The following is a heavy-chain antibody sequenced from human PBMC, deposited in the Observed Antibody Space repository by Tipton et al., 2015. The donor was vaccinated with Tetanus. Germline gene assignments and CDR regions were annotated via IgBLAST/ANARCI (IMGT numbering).Heavy chain of an antibody. D-gene: IGHD6-13*01. CDR2: ISYDGNYQ. J-gene: IGHJ4*02. CDR1: GFTFSNSG. Sequence: SLRLSCAASGFTFSNSGMHWVRQAPGKGLEWVAIISYDGNYQSYAESVKGRFTISRDNSKSTLFLQMNGLRAEDTAVYYCMYPLSWSSFDYLGQGSLVSFSS. CDR3: MYPLSWSSFDY. V-gene: IGHV3-30*03.